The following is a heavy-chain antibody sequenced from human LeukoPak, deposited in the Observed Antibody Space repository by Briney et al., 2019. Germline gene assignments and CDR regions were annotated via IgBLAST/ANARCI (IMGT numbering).Heavy chain of an antibody. CDR3: ARDSEVPAPPGAFDI. J-gene: IGHJ3*02. CDR1: DDSISDYY. Sequence: SETLSLTCTVSDDSISDYYRGWIRQPPGKGLEWIGYFHNSGTSTYNPSLKSRVTISVDTSKNQFSLKLSSVTAADTAVYYCARDSEVPAPPGAFDIWGQGTMVTVSS. CDR2: FHNSGTS. D-gene: IGHD2-2*01. V-gene: IGHV4-59*01.